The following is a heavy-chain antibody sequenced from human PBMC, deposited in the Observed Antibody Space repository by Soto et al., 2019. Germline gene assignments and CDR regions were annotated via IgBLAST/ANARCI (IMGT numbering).Heavy chain of an antibody. CDR1: GFIFSRYG. Sequence: GGSLRLSGGVSGFIFSRYGMHWVRQAPGKGLEWVTGISYDGGERFYADSVKGRFTISRANSKNRLDLQMSSLRPEDTAFYYCASDLPLYCRCDCNFDFWGQGTLVTVSS. CDR2: ISYDGGER. J-gene: IGHJ4*02. D-gene: IGHD2-21*02. V-gene: IGHV3-30*03. CDR3: ASDLPLYCRCDCNFDF.